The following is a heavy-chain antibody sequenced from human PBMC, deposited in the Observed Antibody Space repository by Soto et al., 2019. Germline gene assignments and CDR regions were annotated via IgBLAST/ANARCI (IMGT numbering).Heavy chain of an antibody. CDR2: IYYSGST. J-gene: IGHJ3*02. CDR1: GGSISSYY. CDR3: ARSPCTIVGATTCAFDI. D-gene: IGHD1-26*01. V-gene: IGHV4-59*01. Sequence: QVQLQESGPGLVKPSETLSLTCTVSGGSISSYYWSWIRQPPGKGLEWIGYIYYSGSTNYNPSLKSRVTISVDTSKIQFSLKLSSVTAADTAVYYCARSPCTIVGATTCAFDIWGQGTMVTVSS.